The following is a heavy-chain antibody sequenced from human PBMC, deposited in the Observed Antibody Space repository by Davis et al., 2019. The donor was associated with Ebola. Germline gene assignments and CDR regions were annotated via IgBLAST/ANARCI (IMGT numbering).Heavy chain of an antibody. CDR2: ISGSGGST. V-gene: IGHV3-23*01. D-gene: IGHD4-17*01. J-gene: IGHJ4*02. CDR1: GFTFSSYA. CDR3: AKAVRSYGDSYYFDY. Sequence: PGGSLRLSCAASGFTFSSYAMSWVRQAPGKGLEWVSAISGSGGSTYYADSVKGRFTISRDNSKNTLYLQMNSLRAEDTAVYYCAKAVRSYGDSYYFDYWGQGTLVTVSS.